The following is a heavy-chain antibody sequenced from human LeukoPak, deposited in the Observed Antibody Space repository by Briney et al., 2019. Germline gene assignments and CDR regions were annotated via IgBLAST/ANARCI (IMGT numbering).Heavy chain of an antibody. CDR1: GFTVSSNY. CDR3: ARASADYGDSPGYYYYGMDV. D-gene: IGHD4-17*01. CDR2: IYSGGST. J-gene: IGHJ6*02. V-gene: IGHV3-53*04. Sequence: GGSLRLSCAASGFTVSSNYMSWVRQAPGKGLEWVSVIYSGGSTYYADSVKGRFTFSRHNSKNTLYLQMNSLRAEDTAVYYCARASADYGDSPGYYYYGMDVWGQGTTVTVSS.